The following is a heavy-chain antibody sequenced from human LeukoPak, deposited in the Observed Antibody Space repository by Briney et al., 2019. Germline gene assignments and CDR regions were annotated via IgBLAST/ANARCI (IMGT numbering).Heavy chain of an antibody. Sequence: ASVKVSCKASGYTFTSYYMHWVRQAPGQGLEWMGIINPSGGSTSYAQKFQGRVTITADESTSTAYMELSSLRSEDTAVYYCARHSSGYYLQVFDYWGQGTLVTVSS. J-gene: IGHJ4*02. CDR2: INPSGGST. CDR1: GYTFTSYY. D-gene: IGHD3-22*01. CDR3: ARHSSGYYLQVFDY. V-gene: IGHV1-46*01.